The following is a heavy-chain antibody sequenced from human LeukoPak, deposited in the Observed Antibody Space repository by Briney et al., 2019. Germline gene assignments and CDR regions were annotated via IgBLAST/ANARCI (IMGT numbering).Heavy chain of an antibody. V-gene: IGHV3-74*01. CDR1: GFTFSSYW. D-gene: IGHD3-10*02. Sequence: GSLRLSCAATGFTFSSYWMHWVRQAPGKGPVWLARINSDGYSISYADSVKGRFTISRDNSKNTLYLQMNSWRVEDTAIYYCTRGMLRQPPDYWGQGMLVTVSS. CDR2: INSDGYSI. CDR3: TRGMLRQPPDY. J-gene: IGHJ4*02.